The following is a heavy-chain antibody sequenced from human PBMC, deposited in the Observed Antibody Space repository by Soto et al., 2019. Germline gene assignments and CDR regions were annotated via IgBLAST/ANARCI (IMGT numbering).Heavy chain of an antibody. D-gene: IGHD3-3*01. V-gene: IGHV4-39*01. CDR2: IHSSGKT. Sequence: PSETLSLTCLVSGGSNDSGPSYRDWFRQPPGKGLGWIGGIHSSGKTLSNPSRKSRVTMSLLTSRNQISLNLTSVTATDTAVYFCARRAILPTRISGVRGYPCGMDVWGQGTTVTVSS. CDR1: GGSNDSGPSY. CDR3: ARRAILPTRISGVRGYPCGMDV. J-gene: IGHJ6*02.